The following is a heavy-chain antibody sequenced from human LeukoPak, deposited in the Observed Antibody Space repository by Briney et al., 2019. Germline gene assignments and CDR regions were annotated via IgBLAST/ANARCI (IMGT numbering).Heavy chain of an antibody. J-gene: IGHJ3*02. V-gene: IGHV1-18*01. CDR1: GYTFTSYG. CDR2: ISAYNGNT. Sequence: ASVKVSCKASGYTFTSYGISWVRQAPGQGLEWMGWISAYNGNTNYAQKLQGRVTMTTDTSTSTAYMELRSLRSDDTAVYYCARVWVEYYYDSSGYSRPKVSAFDIWGQGTMVTVSS. CDR3: ARVWVEYYYDSSGYSRPKVSAFDI. D-gene: IGHD3-22*01.